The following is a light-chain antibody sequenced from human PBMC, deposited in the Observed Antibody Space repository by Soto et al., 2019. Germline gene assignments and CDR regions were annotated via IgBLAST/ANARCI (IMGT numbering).Light chain of an antibody. CDR1: SSDVGRYDY. CDR2: DVT. CDR3: SSYAGSNSYV. Sequence: QSALTQPRSVSASPGQSVTISCTGTSSDVGRYDYVSWYQQHPGKAPKLIVYDVTERPSGVPDRFSGSKSGNTASLTVSGLQAEDEADYYCSSYAGSNSYVFGTGTKVTVL. V-gene: IGLV2-11*01. J-gene: IGLJ1*01.